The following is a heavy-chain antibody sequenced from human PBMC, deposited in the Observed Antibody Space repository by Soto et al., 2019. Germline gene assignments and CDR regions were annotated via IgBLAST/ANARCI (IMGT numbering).Heavy chain of an antibody. CDR1: GGSFSGYY. Sequence: QVQLQQWGAGLLKPSETLSLTCAVYGGSFSGYYWSWIRQPPGKGLEWIGEINHSGSTNYNPSLTSRVTSSVDTSKNQFSRKQSSVTAAATAVYYCARGRATMVRGVDLLGVTSFDYCGHGPMVTVSS. CDR3: ARGRATMVRGVDLLGVTSFDY. CDR2: INHSGST. J-gene: IGHJ4*01. D-gene: IGHD3-10*01. V-gene: IGHV4-34*01.